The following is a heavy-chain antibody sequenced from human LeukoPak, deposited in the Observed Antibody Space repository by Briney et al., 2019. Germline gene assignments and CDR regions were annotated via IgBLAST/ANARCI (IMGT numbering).Heavy chain of an antibody. D-gene: IGHD4-17*01. Sequence: GPSLKVSCKASGGTFSSYAISWVRQAPGQGLEWMGGIIPIFGTANYAQKFQGRVTITADKSTSTAYMELSSLRSEDTAVYYCARGRENYGDYVDAFDIWGQGTMVTVSS. V-gene: IGHV1-69*06. CDR3: ARGRENYGDYVDAFDI. CDR1: GGTFSSYA. CDR2: IIPIFGTA. J-gene: IGHJ3*02.